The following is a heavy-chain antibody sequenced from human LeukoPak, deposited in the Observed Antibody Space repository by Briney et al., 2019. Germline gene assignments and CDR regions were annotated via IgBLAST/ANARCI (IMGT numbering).Heavy chain of an antibody. J-gene: IGHJ4*02. D-gene: IGHD1-26*01. CDR1: GFTFSRYW. CDR2: ISPDGSRT. CDR3: AKVVSGSYPY. V-gene: IGHV3-74*01. Sequence: GGSLRLSCAASGFTFSRYWMHWVRQAPGKGLVWVSRISPDGSRTTYADSVKGRFTISRDNSKNTLYLQMNSLRAEDTAVYYCAKVVSGSYPYWGQGTLVTVSS.